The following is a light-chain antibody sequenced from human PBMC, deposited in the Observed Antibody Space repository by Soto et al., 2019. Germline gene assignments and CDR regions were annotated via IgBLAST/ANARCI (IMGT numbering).Light chain of an antibody. V-gene: IGLV1-44*01. CDR3: AGWDDSLSDVV. CDR1: SSNIGSNN. J-gene: IGLJ2*01. Sequence: QSVLTQPPSASGTPGQRVTISCSGSSSNIGSNNVNWYQQSPGTAPKVLIYGNNQRPSGVPDRFSSSKSGTSASLAISGLQSEDEALYYCAGWDDSLSDVVFGGGTKLTVL. CDR2: GNN.